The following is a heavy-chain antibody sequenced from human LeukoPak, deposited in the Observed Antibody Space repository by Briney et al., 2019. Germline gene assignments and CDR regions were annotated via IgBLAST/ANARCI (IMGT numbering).Heavy chain of an antibody. Sequence: SGGSLRLSCAASGFTFSSYSMNWVRQAPGKGLEWVSYISSSSSTIYYADSVKGRFTISRDNAKNSLYLQMNSLRAEDTAVYYCARHPGGIQVDYWGQGTLVTVSS. D-gene: IGHD3-16*01. V-gene: IGHV3-48*01. CDR1: GFTFSSYS. J-gene: IGHJ4*02. CDR2: ISSSSSTI. CDR3: ARHPGGIQVDY.